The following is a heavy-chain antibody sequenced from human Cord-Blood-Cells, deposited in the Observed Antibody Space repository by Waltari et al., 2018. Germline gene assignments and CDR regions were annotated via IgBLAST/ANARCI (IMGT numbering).Heavy chain of an antibody. CDR1: GYTLTELS. V-gene: IGHV1-24*01. Sequence: QVQLVQSGAEVKKPGASVKVSCKVSGYTLTELSMHWVRQAPGKGLEWMGGFYPEDGETIYAQKFQGRVTMTEETSTDTAYMELSSLRSEDTAVYYCATHSEYYDSSGYYYYGMDVWGQGTTVTVSS. CDR2: FYPEDGET. J-gene: IGHJ6*02. CDR3: ATHSEYYDSSGYYYYGMDV. D-gene: IGHD3-22*01.